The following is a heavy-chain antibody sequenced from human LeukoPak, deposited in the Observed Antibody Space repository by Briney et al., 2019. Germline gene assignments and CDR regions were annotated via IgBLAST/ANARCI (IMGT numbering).Heavy chain of an antibody. CDR3: ARQSYGDLDY. D-gene: IGHD4-17*01. V-gene: IGHV3-48*04. J-gene: IGHJ4*02. CDR1: GFTFSSYS. Sequence: GGSLRLSCAGSGFTFSSYSFNWVRQAPGKGLEWISYITSTSATIYYADSVKGRFTVSRDNAKNSLYLQMNGLRAEDTAVYYCARQSYGDLDYWGQGTLVTVSS. CDR2: ITSTSATI.